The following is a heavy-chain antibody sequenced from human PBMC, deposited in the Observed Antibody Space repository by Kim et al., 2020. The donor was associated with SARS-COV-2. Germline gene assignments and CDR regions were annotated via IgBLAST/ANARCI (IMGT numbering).Heavy chain of an antibody. CDR3: AKARIAAAIFDQ. J-gene: IGHJ4*02. V-gene: IGHV3-30*18. CDR2: ISYDGRNK. D-gene: IGHD6-13*01. CDR1: GFTFSSYG. Sequence: GGSLRLSCAASGFTFSSYGMHWVRQAPGKGLEWVAVISYDGRNKHYVDSVKGRFTISRDNSKNTLYLQMNSLRAEDTAVYYCAKARIAAAIFDQWGQGTLVTVSS.